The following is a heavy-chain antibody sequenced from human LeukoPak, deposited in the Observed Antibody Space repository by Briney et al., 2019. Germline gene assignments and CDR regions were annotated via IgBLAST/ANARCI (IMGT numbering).Heavy chain of an antibody. CDR3: ASTYYYGSGVRRCYFDY. CDR1: GGTFSSYA. D-gene: IGHD3-10*01. Sequence: SVKVSCKASGGTFSSYAISWVRQAPGQRLEWMGRIIPILGIANYAQKFQGRVTITADKSTSTAYMELSSLRSEDTAVYYCASTYYYGSGVRRCYFDYWGQGTLVTVSS. CDR2: IIPILGIA. J-gene: IGHJ4*02. V-gene: IGHV1-69*04.